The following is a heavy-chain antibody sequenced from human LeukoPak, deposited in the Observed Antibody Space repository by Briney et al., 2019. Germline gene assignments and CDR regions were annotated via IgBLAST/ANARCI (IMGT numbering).Heavy chain of an antibody. CDR3: AKGREQWLARFFDY. D-gene: IGHD6-19*01. CDR1: GYTFTSYD. J-gene: IGHJ4*02. V-gene: IGHV1-8*03. CDR2: MNPNSGNT. Sequence: GASVKVSCKASGYTFTSYDINWVRQATGQGLEWMGWMNPNSGNTGYAQKFQGRVTITRNTSISTAYMELNSLRAEDTAVYYCAKGREQWLARFFDYWGQGSLVTVSS.